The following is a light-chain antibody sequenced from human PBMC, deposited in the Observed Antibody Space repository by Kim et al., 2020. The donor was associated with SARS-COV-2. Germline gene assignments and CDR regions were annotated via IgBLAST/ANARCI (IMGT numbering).Light chain of an antibody. V-gene: IGLV1-44*01. CDR2: GDD. J-gene: IGLJ3*02. Sequence: GPRVTISCSGTSSSIGDNPVSWYQQLPGMAPKLIIYGDDQRPSGVPDRFSGSKAGTSASLAISGLQSGDDGDYFCATWDDSLYGRVFGGGTQLTVL. CDR1: SSSIGDNP. CDR3: ATWDDSLYGRV.